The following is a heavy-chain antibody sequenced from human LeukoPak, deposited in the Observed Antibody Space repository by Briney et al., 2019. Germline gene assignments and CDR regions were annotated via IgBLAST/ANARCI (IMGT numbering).Heavy chain of an antibody. J-gene: IGHJ4*02. Sequence: ASVKVSCKASGGTFSSYAISWVRQATGQGLEWMGWMNPNSGNTGYAQKFQGRVTMTRNTSISTAYMELSSLRSEDTAVYYCARDLGYSRDYWGQGTLVTVSS. CDR3: ARDLGYSRDY. CDR2: MNPNSGNT. D-gene: IGHD6-13*01. CDR1: GGTFSSYA. V-gene: IGHV1-8*02.